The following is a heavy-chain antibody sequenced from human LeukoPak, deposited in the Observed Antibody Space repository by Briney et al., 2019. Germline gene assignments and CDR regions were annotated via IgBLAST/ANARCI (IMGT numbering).Heavy chain of an antibody. Sequence: GGSLRLSCAASGFTFSNYWMSWVRQAPGKGLEWVANIKDDGSGKYYVDSLKGRFTISRDNAKNSLYLQKNSLRAEDTAVYYCARVGYSSSWSPSDYWGQGALVTVSS. J-gene: IGHJ4*02. CDR3: ARVGYSSSWSPSDY. D-gene: IGHD6-13*01. V-gene: IGHV3-7*01. CDR1: GFTFSNYW. CDR2: IKDDGSGK.